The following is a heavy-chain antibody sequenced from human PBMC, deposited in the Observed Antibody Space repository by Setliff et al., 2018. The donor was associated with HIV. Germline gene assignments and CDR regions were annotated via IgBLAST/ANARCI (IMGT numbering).Heavy chain of an antibody. CDR3: ARIDPTAYHYHMDV. V-gene: IGHV1-2*02. D-gene: IGHD3-9*01. J-gene: IGHJ6*03. Sequence: ASVKVSCKAAGYTFSDYNIHWMRQAPGQAFEWMGWMHPNTGATSYAQKFQGGVSMTRDMSISTAYMELARLRSDDSAVYYCARIDPTAYHYHMDVWGKGTTVTVSS. CDR2: MHPNTGAT. CDR1: GYTFSDYN.